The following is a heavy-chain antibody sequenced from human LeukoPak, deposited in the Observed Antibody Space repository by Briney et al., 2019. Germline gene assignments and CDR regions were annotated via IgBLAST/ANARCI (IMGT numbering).Heavy chain of an antibody. CDR3: AKDFRPMSSSWPGY. CDR2: ISYDGSNK. V-gene: IGHV3-30*18. Sequence: GGSLRLSCAASGFTFSSYGMPWVRQAPGKGLEWVAVISYDGSNKYYADSVKGRFSISRDNSKNTLYLQMNSLRAEDTAVYYCAKDFRPMSSSWPGYWGQGTLVTVSS. D-gene: IGHD6-13*01. J-gene: IGHJ4*02. CDR1: GFTFSSYG.